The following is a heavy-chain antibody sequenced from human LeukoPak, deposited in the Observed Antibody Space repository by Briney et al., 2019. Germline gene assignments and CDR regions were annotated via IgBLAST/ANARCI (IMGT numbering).Heavy chain of an antibody. CDR1: GFTFSSYW. Sequence: GGSLRLSRAASGFTFSSYWMHWVRQAPGKGLVWVSRIKSDGSNTNYADSVKGRFTISRDNAKNTLHLQMNSLRAEGTAVYYCARGGYYGSGRYYFDSWGQGTLVTVSS. J-gene: IGHJ4*02. V-gene: IGHV3-74*01. D-gene: IGHD3-3*01. CDR3: ARGGYYGSGRYYFDS. CDR2: IKSDGSNT.